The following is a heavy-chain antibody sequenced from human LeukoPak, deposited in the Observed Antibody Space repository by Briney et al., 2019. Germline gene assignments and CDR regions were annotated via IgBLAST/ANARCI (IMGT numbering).Heavy chain of an antibody. Sequence: SETLSLTCAVYGGSFSGYYWSWIRQPPGKGLEWIGEINHSGSTNYNPSLKSRVTISVDTPKNQFSLKLSSVTAADTAVYYCARVNYGDYVRYWGQGTLVTVSS. CDR2: INHSGST. CDR1: GGSFSGYY. J-gene: IGHJ4*02. D-gene: IGHD4-17*01. V-gene: IGHV4-34*01. CDR3: ARVNYGDYVRY.